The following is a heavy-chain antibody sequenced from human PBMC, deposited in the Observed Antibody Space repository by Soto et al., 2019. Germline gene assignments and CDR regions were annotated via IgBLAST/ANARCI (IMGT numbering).Heavy chain of an antibody. J-gene: IGHJ4*02. CDR3: ARSRNSAVADSFDF. Sequence: PGGSLRLSCAASGFSFRNYAIHWVRQAPGKGLEWVAVISRDGSHKYYLDSVKDRFTISRDNSKDTVNLLMNSLRDDDSAMYYCARSRNSAVADSFDFWGQGTLVTVSS. D-gene: IGHD1-26*01. V-gene: IGHV3-30*04. CDR2: ISRDGSHK. CDR1: GFSFRNYA.